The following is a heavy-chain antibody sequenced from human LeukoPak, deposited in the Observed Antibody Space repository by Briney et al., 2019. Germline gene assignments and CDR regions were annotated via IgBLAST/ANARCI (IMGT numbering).Heavy chain of an antibody. V-gene: IGHV3-30-3*01. CDR2: MSYDGSNK. D-gene: IGHD3-3*01. J-gene: IGHJ6*02. CDR3: ARDLDVLRFLEWSTSAYYYYGMDV. Sequence: GGSLRLSCAASGFTFSSYAMHWVRQAPGKGLEWVAVMSYDGSNKYYADSVKGRFTISRDNSKNTLYLQMNSLRAEDTAVYYCARDLDVLRFLEWSTSAYYYYGMDVWGQGTTVTVSS. CDR1: GFTFSSYA.